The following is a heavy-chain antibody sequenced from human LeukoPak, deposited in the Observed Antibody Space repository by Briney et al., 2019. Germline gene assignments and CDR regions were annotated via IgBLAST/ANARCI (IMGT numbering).Heavy chain of an antibody. CDR1: VYTFTSYY. V-gene: IGHV1-69*13. J-gene: IGHJ4*02. Sequence: SVKVSFKASVYTFTSYYMHWLRQSPGQGLEWMGGIIPIFGTANYAQKFQGRVTITADESTSTAYMELSRLRSEDPDVYYCARDRGIAAAGTGLGYWGQGTLVTVSS. CDR3: ARDRGIAAAGTGLGY. CDR2: IIPIFGTA. D-gene: IGHD6-13*01.